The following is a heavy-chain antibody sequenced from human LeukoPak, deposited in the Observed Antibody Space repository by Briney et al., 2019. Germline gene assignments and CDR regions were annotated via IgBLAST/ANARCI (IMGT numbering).Heavy chain of an antibody. Sequence: ASVKVSCKASGYTFTSYDINWVRQATGQGLEWMGWMNPNSGNTGYAQKFQGRATMTRNTSISTAYMELSSLRSEDTAVYYCARFTQRSWLQTLRYYYGMDVWGQGTTVTVSS. D-gene: IGHD5-24*01. CDR2: MNPNSGNT. CDR3: ARFTQRSWLQTLRYYYGMDV. V-gene: IGHV1-8*01. J-gene: IGHJ6*02. CDR1: GYTFTSYD.